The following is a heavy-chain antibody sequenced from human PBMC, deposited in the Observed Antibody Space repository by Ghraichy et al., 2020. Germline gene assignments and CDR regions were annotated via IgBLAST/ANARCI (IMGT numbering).Heavy chain of an antibody. Sequence: SETLSLTCAVYGGSFSGYYWSWIRQPPGKGLEWIGEINHSGSTNYNPSLKSRVTISVDTSKNQFSLKLSSVTAADTAVYYCARGGGVLRFFKKGNGMDVWGQGTTVTVSS. V-gene: IGHV4-34*01. CDR3: ARGGGVLRFFKKGNGMDV. CDR1: GGSFSGYY. J-gene: IGHJ6*02. CDR2: INHSGST. D-gene: IGHD3-3*01.